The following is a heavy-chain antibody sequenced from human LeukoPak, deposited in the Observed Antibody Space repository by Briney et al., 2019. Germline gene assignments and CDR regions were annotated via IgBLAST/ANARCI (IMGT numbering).Heavy chain of an antibody. Sequence: ASVKGSCKASGYTFTGYYIHWVRQAPGQGLEWMGWINPTSFGTKYEQKFQGRVTMTRDTSISTDYMELSDLRSDDTAVYYCARFRGSGWYSFDLWGQGTLVTVSS. CDR1: GYTFTGYY. J-gene: IGHJ5*02. CDR2: INPTSFGT. CDR3: ARFRGSGWYSFDL. D-gene: IGHD6-19*01. V-gene: IGHV1-2*02.